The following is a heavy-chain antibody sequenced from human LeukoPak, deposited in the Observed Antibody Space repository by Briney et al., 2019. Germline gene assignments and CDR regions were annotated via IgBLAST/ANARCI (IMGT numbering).Heavy chain of an antibody. Sequence: GGSLRLSCAASGFTFSSYSMNWVRQAPGKGLEWVSSISSSSSYIYYADSVKGRFTISRDNAKNSLYLQMNSLRADDTAVYYCARVDRYYYYMDVWGKGTTVTISS. CDR2: ISSSSSYI. J-gene: IGHJ6*03. V-gene: IGHV3-21*01. CDR1: GFTFSSYS. CDR3: ARVDRYYYYMDV.